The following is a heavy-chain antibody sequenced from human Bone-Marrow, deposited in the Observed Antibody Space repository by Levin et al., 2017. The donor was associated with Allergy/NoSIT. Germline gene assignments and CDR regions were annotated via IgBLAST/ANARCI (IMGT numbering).Heavy chain of an antibody. V-gene: IGHV3-7*01. CDR2: IKLDGSEK. CDR1: GFTFSYSW. Sequence: PRASVKVSCAASGFTFSYSWMSWVRQAPGKGLEWVANIKLDGSEKYYVDSVKGRFTISRDNAKNSLYLQMSSLRAEDTAVYYCARHGLAAADFFDLWGQGTLVTVSS. CDR3: ARHGLAAADFFDL. J-gene: IGHJ4*02. D-gene: IGHD6-25*01.